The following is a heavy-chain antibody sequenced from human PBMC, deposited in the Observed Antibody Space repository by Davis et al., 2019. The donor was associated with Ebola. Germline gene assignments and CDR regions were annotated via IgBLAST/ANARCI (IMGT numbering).Heavy chain of an antibody. CDR3: ARDLEDLRTRWYYYYGMDV. V-gene: IGHV1-69*06. D-gene: IGHD5/OR15-5a*01. CDR1: GYTFTSYG. Sequence: SVKVSCKASGYTFTSYGISWVRQAPGQGLEWMGGIIPIFGTANYAQKFQGRVTITADKSTSTAYMELSSLRSEDTAVYYCARDLEDLRTRWYYYYGMDVWGQGTTVTVSS. J-gene: IGHJ6*02. CDR2: IIPIFGTA.